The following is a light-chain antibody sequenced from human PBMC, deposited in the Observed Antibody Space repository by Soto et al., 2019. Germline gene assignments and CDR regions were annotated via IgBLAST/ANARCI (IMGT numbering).Light chain of an antibody. CDR2: GAS. Sequence: EIVLTQSPGTLSLSPGERATLSCRASQSVRSSHLAWYQQKPGQAPRLLIYGASSRATGIPDRFSGSGSGTDFTLTIRRLEPEDFAVYYCQQYSTSPPTFGGGTKVEIK. CDR3: QQYSTSPPT. CDR1: QSVRSSH. J-gene: IGKJ4*01. V-gene: IGKV3-20*01.